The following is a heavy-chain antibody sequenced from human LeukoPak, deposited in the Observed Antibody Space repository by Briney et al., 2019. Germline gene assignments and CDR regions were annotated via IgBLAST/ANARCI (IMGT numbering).Heavy chain of an antibody. D-gene: IGHD6-13*01. J-gene: IGHJ4*02. Sequence: PGGSLRLSCAASGFTFSSYSMNWVRQAPGKGLEWVSYISSSSSTIYYADSVKGRFIISRDNAKNSLYLQMNSLRAEDTAVYYCATRGIAAAARLVDYWGQGTLVTVSS. CDR2: ISSSSSTI. CDR3: ATRGIAAAARLVDY. CDR1: GFTFSSYS. V-gene: IGHV3-48*01.